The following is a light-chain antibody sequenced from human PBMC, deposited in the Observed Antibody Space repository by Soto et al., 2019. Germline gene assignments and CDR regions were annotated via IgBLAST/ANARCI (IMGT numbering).Light chain of an antibody. CDR2: KTD. CDR3: ASWDVSRKIWV. J-gene: IGLJ3*02. Sequence: QSVLTQPPSASGNPGQRGTISCSGSSANLARNSVNWYQQFPGTAPKLLIHKTDQRPSGVPDRFSGSKSGTSASLAITGLQSEDEGDYYCASWDVSRKIWVFGGGTKVTV. CDR1: SANLARNS. V-gene: IGLV1-44*01.